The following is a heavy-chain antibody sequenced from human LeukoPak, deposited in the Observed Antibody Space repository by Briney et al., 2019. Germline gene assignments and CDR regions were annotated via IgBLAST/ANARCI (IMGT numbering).Heavy chain of an antibody. Sequence: PGASVKVSCKASGYTFTTHGIAWVRQAPGQGLEWMGWISAHNGNTNYAQSLQGRVTMTTDTSTNTAYMELRSLRSDDTAVYYCARDGYFDPWGRGTLVTVSS. J-gene: IGHJ2*01. CDR1: GYTFTTHG. V-gene: IGHV1-18*01. CDR3: ARDGYFDP. CDR2: ISAHNGNT.